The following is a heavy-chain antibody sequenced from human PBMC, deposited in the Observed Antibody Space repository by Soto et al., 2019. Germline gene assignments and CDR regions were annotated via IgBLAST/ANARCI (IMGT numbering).Heavy chain of an antibody. CDR2: IYYSGSA. J-gene: IGHJ6*03. CDR3: ARLGGSGSHYNAYYYYYMDV. CDR1: GGSIRSSDYY. Sequence: QLQLQESGPGLVKPSETLSLICTVSGGSIRSSDYYWGWIRQPPGKGLEWIGSIYYSGSAYFNPSLKSRVTISADTSKNQFSLKLSSVTAADTAVYNCARLGGSGSHYNAYYYYYMDVWGKGTTVTVSS. V-gene: IGHV4-39*01. D-gene: IGHD3-10*01.